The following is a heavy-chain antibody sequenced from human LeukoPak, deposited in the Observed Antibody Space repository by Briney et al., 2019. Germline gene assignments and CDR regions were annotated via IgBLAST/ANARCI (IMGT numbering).Heavy chain of an antibody. Sequence: GGSLRLSCAASGFTFSSYAMHWVRQAPGKGLEWVAVISYDGSNKYYADSVKGRFTISRDNSKNTLYLQMNSLRAEDTAVYYCARGPVITMVRGVILSSWFDPWGQGTLVTVSS. CDR1: GFTFSSYA. V-gene: IGHV3-30*04. CDR3: ARGPVITMVRGVILSSWFDP. J-gene: IGHJ5*02. D-gene: IGHD3-10*01. CDR2: ISYDGSNK.